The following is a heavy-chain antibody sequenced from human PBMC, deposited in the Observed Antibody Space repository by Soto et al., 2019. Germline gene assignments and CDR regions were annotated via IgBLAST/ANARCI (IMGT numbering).Heavy chain of an antibody. CDR3: ARGSY. J-gene: IGHJ4*02. V-gene: IGHV3-7*01. Sequence: GGSLRLSCAASGFTFSSNCMSWVRQAPGKGLEWVANIKQGGREKYYVESVKGRFTISRDNSKNTLYLQMNSLRAEDTAAYYCARGSYWGQGTLVTVSS. CDR2: IKQGGREK. CDR1: GFTFSSNC. D-gene: IGHD3-10*01.